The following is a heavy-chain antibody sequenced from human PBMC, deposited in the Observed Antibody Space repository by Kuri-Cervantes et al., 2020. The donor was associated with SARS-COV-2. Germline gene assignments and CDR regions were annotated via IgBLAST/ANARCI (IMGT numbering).Heavy chain of an antibody. CDR3: ASFFQEEYAFDI. J-gene: IGHJ3*02. Sequence: LSLTCAASGFTFDDYAMHWVRQAPGKGLEWVSGISWNSGSIGYADSVKGRFTISRDDAKNSLYLQMNSLRAEDTAVYYCASFFQEEYAFDIWGQGTMVTVSS. CDR1: GFTFDDYA. CDR2: ISWNSGSI. V-gene: IGHV3-9*01. D-gene: IGHD3-10*01.